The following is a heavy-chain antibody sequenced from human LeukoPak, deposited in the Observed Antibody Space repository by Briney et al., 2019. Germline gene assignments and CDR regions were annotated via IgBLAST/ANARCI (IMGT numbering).Heavy chain of an antibody. V-gene: IGHV3-53*04. Sequence: GGSLRLSCAAPGFTVSTNCMIWVRQPPGKGLEWVSVIYNTGSTYNADSVKGRFTISRHNSKNTVYLQMNNLRAEDTAMYYCAREKLTGDRGLSYFDYWGQGTLVTVSS. J-gene: IGHJ4*02. CDR2: IYNTGST. CDR1: GFTVSTNC. CDR3: AREKLTGDRGLSYFDY. D-gene: IGHD7-27*01.